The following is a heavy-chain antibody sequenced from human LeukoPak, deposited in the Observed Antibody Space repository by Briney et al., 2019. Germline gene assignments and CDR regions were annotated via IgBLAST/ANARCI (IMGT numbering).Heavy chain of an antibody. V-gene: IGHV3-30-3*01. CDR3: AACTSGSYYYFDS. CDR2: ISYDGSNK. Sequence: GGSLRLSCAASGFTFSNYAMHWVRQAPGKGLEWMAVISYDGSNKYYADSVKGRFTISRDNSKNTLYLQMISLRADDTAVYYSAACTSGSYYYFDSWGQGTLVTVSS. J-gene: IGHJ4*02. D-gene: IGHD1-26*01. CDR1: GFTFSNYA.